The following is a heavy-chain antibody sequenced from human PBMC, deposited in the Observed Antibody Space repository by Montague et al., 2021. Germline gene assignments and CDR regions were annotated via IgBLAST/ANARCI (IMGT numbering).Heavy chain of an antibody. V-gene: IGHV4-34*07. J-gene: IGHJ4*02. CDR3: ARIGGGDYSVS. Sequence: SETLSLTCAVSGGSFSGYFWSWVRQPPGRGLEWIGEINYGGTTSNPSLKRRVTISVDTSKNQVSLRLNSVIAADTALYYCARIGGGDYSVSWGQGRLVTVSP. CDR1: GGSFSGYF. D-gene: IGHD3-16*01. CDR2: INYGGTT.